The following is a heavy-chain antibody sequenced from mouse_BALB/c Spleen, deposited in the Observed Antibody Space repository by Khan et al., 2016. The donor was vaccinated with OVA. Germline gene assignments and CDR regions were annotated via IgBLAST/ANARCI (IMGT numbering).Heavy chain of an antibody. CDR1: GYTFTDYY. D-gene: IGHD1-2*01. CDR2: ISPGSGDT. J-gene: IGHJ3*01. V-gene: IGHV1-77*01. CDR3: ARRNYFGYTFAY. Sequence: QVQLKESGAELARPGASVKLSCKASGYTFTDYYINWVKQRTGQGLEWIGEISPGSGDTYYNEKFKGQATLTADKSSTTAYTQLSSLTSEASAVYFCARRNYFGYTFAYWGQGTLVTVSA.